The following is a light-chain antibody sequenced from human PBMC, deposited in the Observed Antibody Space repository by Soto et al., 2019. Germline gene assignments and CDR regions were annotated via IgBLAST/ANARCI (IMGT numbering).Light chain of an antibody. J-gene: IGLJ1*01. CDR2: DVT. Sequence: QSVLTQPRSVSASPGQSVTISCTGTNSDVGGYNYVSWYQRYPGKAPKVMIYDVTKRPSGVPDRFSGSKSGNTASLTISGLQTEDEADYYCCSYTGFYSYVFGTGTKVTV. V-gene: IGLV2-11*01. CDR3: CSYTGFYSYV. CDR1: NSDVGGYNY.